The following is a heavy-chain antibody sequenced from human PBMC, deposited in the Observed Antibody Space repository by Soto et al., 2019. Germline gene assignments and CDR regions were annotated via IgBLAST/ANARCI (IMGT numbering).Heavy chain of an antibody. V-gene: IGHV1-46*01. CDR1: GYPFTGYY. Sequence: ASVKVSCKASGYPFTGYYLHWVRQAPGQGPEWMGRINVSDGSTRYAQNFQGRVTMTRDTSTTTVYMELSPLRSDDTAVYYCAREAAVAGTAFDHWGQGTLVTVSS. CDR2: INVSDGST. J-gene: IGHJ5*02. CDR3: AREAAVAGTAFDH. D-gene: IGHD6-19*01.